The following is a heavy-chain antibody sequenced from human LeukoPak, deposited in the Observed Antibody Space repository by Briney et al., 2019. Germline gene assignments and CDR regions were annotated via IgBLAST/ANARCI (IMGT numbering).Heavy chain of an antibody. CDR1: GFTFSSYS. D-gene: IGHD6-13*01. CDR3: ARGRYSSSWYKLDY. Sequence: GGSLRLSCAASGFTFSSYSMNWVRQAPGKGLEWVSSISSSSSYMYYADSVKGRFTISRDNAKNSLYMQVNSLRAEDTAVYYCARGRYSSSWYKLDYWGQGTLVTVSS. CDR2: ISSSSSYM. V-gene: IGHV3-21*01. J-gene: IGHJ4*02.